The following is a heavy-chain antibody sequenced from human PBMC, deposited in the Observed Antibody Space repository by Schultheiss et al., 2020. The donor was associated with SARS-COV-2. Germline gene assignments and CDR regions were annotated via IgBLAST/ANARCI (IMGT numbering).Heavy chain of an antibody. Sequence: ASVKVSCKASGYIFSSYGISWVRQAPGQGLEWMGWISAYNGNTNYAQKLQGRVTMTTDTSTSTAYMELRSLRSDDTAVYYCARVEYSSGWYDGDYWGQGTLVTVSS. CDR3: ARVEYSSGWYDGDY. D-gene: IGHD6-19*01. J-gene: IGHJ4*02. CDR2: ISAYNGNT. CDR1: GYIFSSYG. V-gene: IGHV1-18*01.